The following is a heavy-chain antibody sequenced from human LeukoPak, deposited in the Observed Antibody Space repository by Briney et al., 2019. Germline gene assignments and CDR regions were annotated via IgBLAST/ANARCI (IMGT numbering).Heavy chain of an antibody. CDR1: GFTFSRYA. Sequence: GRSLRLSCAASGFTFSRYAMHWVRQAPGKGLEWVAVISYDGNNKYNADSVKGRFTISRDSSKNTLYLQMNSLRAEDTAVYYCARALSDYTYYYYGMDVWGQGTTVTVSS. CDR3: ARALSDYTYYYYGMDV. J-gene: IGHJ6*02. V-gene: IGHV3-30-3*01. CDR2: ISYDGNNK. D-gene: IGHD3-10*01.